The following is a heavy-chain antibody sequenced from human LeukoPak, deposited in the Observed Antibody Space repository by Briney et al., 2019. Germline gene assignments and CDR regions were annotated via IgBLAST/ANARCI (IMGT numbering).Heavy chain of an antibody. CDR3: ARSYGTTFRNGMDV. CDR1: GGTFSSYA. CDR2: IIPIFGTA. Sequence: LVKVSCKASGGTFSSYAISWVRQAPGQGLEWMGGIIPIFGTANYAQKFQGRVTITADESTSTAYMELSSLRSEDTAVYYCARSYGTTFRNGMDVWGQGTTVTVSS. D-gene: IGHD5-18*01. J-gene: IGHJ6*02. V-gene: IGHV1-69*13.